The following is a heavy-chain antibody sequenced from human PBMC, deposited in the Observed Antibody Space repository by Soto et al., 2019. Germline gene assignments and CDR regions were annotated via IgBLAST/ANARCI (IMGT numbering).Heavy chain of an antibody. CDR3: ARDPLAPRIAAAGTAYFDY. CDR1: GFTFSSYG. V-gene: IGHV3-33*01. CDR2: IWYDGSNK. Sequence: PGGSLRLSCAASGFTFSSYGMHWVRQAPGKGLEWVAVIWYDGSNKYYADSVKGRFTISRDNSKNTLYLQMNSLRAEDTAVYYCARDPLAPRIAAAGTAYFDYWGQGTLVTVSS. J-gene: IGHJ4*02. D-gene: IGHD6-13*01.